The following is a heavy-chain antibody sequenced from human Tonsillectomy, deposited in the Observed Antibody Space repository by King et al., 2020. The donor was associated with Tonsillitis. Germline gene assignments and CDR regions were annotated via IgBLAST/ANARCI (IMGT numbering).Heavy chain of an antibody. D-gene: IGHD2-2*01. Sequence: DVQLVESGGGLVQPGGSLRLSCAASGFTFSNYWMSWVRQAPGKGLEWVAKIKQDGSEKYYVDSVKGRLTISRDNAKNSLYLQMNSLRAEDTAVYYCASDHCSRTSCSLLKDAFDIWGQGTMVTISS. CDR3: ASDHCSRTSCSLLKDAFDI. CDR2: IKQDGSEK. J-gene: IGHJ3*02. V-gene: IGHV3-7*03. CDR1: GFTFSNYW.